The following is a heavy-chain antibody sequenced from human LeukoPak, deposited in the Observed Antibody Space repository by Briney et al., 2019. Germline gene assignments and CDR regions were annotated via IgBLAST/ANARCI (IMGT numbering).Heavy chain of an antibody. CDR2: VIPIFGTA. CDR1: GGTFSSYA. J-gene: IGHJ4*02. Sequence: ASVKVSCKASGGTFSSYAISWVRQAPGQGLEWMGGVIPIFGTANYAQKFQGRVTITTDESTSTAYMELSSLRSEDTAVYYCARRAPIFGEHTLDYWGQGTLVTVSS. V-gene: IGHV1-69*05. D-gene: IGHD3-10*01. CDR3: ARRAPIFGEHTLDY.